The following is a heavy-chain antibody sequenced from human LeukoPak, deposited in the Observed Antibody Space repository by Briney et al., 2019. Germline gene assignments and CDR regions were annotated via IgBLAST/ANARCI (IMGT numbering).Heavy chain of an antibody. CDR2: ISGSGGST. D-gene: IGHD6-6*01. Sequence: PGGSLRLSCAASGFTFSSYVMSWVRQAPGKGLEWVSAISGSGGSTYYVDSVKGRFTISRDNTKNSLYLQMNSLRAEDTAVFYCARVAARAFDYWGQGTLVTVSS. V-gene: IGHV3-23*01. J-gene: IGHJ4*02. CDR3: ARVAARAFDY. CDR1: GFTFSSYV.